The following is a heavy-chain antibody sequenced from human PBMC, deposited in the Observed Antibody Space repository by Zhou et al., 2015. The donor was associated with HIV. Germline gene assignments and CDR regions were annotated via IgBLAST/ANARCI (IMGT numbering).Heavy chain of an antibody. Sequence: QVQLVQSGAEVKKPGSSVKVSCKTSGGTFSDYVISWVRQAPGQGLEWMGGIIPMFGRPDYAQKFQGRVTITADESTSTAYMEISSLTSDDTAVYYCARQHDYKWGSNIGNYFDHWGQGTLVTVSS. CDR2: IIPMFGRP. D-gene: IGHD3-16*01. CDR3: ARQHDYKWGSNIGNYFDH. CDR1: GGTFSDYV. V-gene: IGHV1-69*01. J-gene: IGHJ4*02.